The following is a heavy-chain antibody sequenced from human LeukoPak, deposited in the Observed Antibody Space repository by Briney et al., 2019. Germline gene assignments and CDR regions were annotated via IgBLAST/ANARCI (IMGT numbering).Heavy chain of an antibody. CDR3: ASGSPFYGMDV. CDR2: IYYSGST. CDR1: GGSVSTSSYY. V-gene: IGHV4-39*07. Sequence: SSETLSLTCTVSGGSVSTSSYYWGWIRQPPGKGLDWIGSIYYSGSTYVNPSLKSRVTISVDTSKNQFSLKLSSVTAADTAIYYCASGSPFYGMDVWGQGTTVTVSS. J-gene: IGHJ6*02. D-gene: IGHD6-25*01.